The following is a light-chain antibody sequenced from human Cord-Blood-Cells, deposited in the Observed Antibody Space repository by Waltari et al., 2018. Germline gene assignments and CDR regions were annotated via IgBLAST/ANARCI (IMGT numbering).Light chain of an antibody. V-gene: IGLV3-25*03. Sequence: SYELTQPPSVSVSPGQTARITCSGDALPKQYAYWYQQKPGQAPVLVIYKDSERPSGLPERFAGASSGTTVTFTISGVQAEDEADYYCQSADSSGTYPKVFGGGTKLTVL. CDR2: KDS. CDR1: ALPKQY. CDR3: QSADSSGTYPKV. J-gene: IGLJ3*02.